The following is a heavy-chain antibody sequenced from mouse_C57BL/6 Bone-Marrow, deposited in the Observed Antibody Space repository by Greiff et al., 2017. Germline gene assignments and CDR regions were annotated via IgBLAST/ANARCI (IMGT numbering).Heavy chain of an antibody. Sequence: QVQLQQPGAELVKPGASVKMSCKASGYTFTSSWITWVKQRPGQGLEWIGDIYPTSGRTNYNEKFKCKAILTVDTSSNTAYMHLSSLTAEGSAVFYCARSGPLGRSFDYWGQGTTPTVSS. CDR1: GYTFTSSW. CDR2: IYPTSGRT. CDR3: ARSGPLGRSFDY. J-gene: IGHJ2*01. D-gene: IGHD4-1*01. V-gene: IGHV1-55*01.